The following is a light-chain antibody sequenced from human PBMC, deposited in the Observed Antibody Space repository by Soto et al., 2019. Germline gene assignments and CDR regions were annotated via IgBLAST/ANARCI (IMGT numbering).Light chain of an antibody. J-gene: IGLJ2*01. Sequence: QSVLTQPPSVSGAPGQRVTISCTGTSSNIGAGYAVHWYQQLPGTAPKLLIYGNSNRPSGVPDRFSGSKSGTSASLAITGLQAEDEADYYCQSYDSSLSGHVVFCGGTKLTVL. CDR2: GNS. V-gene: IGLV1-40*01. CDR3: QSYDSSLSGHVV. CDR1: SSNIGAGYA.